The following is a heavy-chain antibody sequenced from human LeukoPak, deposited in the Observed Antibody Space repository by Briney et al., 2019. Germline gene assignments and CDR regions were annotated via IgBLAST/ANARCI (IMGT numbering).Heavy chain of an antibody. J-gene: IGHJ3*02. Sequence: PSETLSLTCTVSGGSISSYYWSWIRQPPGKGLEGIGYIYYSGSTNYNPSLKSRVTISVDTSKNQFSLKLSSVTAADTAVYYCARLRGSYDILTGYYHDAFDIWGQGTMVTVSS. V-gene: IGHV4-59*08. D-gene: IGHD3-9*01. CDR2: IYYSGST. CDR1: GGSISSYY. CDR3: ARLRGSYDILTGYYHDAFDI.